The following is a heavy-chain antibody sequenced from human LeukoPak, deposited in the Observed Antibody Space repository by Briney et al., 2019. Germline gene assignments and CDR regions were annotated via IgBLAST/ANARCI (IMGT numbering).Heavy chain of an antibody. Sequence: GGSLRLSCAASGFTFSDYYMSWLRQAPGKGLEGVSLISSTSPRAISYGGSVKGRFTTSRDDAKDSLFLQMNNLRVEDTAMYYCAGHARGSYLGYWGQGSLVTVSA. CDR1: GFTFSDYY. D-gene: IGHD6-6*01. CDR3: AGHARGSYLGY. J-gene: IGHJ4*02. V-gene: IGHV3-11*01. CDR2: ISSTSPRAI.